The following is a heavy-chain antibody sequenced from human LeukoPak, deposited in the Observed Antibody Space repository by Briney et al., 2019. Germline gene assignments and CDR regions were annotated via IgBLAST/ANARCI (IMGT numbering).Heavy chain of an antibody. CDR1: GDSVSSGNYY. CDR3: ARAYCSSTSCYPSVYYGMDV. V-gene: IGHV4-61*01. CDR2: MSPSGTT. D-gene: IGHD2-2*01. J-gene: IGHJ6*02. Sequence: PSETLSLTCTVSGDSVSSGNYYLSWIRQPPGKGLDWITYMSPSGTTKYNPSLKSRVTTSVDTSRTQFSLRLSSVTAADTAVYYCARAYCSSTSCYPSVYYGMDVWGQGTTVTVSS.